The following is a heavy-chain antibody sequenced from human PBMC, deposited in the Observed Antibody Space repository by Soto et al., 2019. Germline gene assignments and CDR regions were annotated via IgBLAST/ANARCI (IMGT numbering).Heavy chain of an antibody. CDR2: IYHSGSA. D-gene: IGHD6-19*01. Sequence: PSETLSLTCTVSGTTIKTYFWSWIRQSPGKGLEWIGYIYHSGSANYNPSLKSRVTMSVNTSKNQFSLRLSTVTAADTAVYYCARDRMLVSSDRYSGFDYWGQGALVTVSS. V-gene: IGHV4-59*01. CDR3: ARDRMLVSSDRYSGFDY. J-gene: IGHJ4*02. CDR1: GTTIKTYF.